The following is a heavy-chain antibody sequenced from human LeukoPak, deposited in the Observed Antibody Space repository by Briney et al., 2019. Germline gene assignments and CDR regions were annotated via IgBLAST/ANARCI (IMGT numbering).Heavy chain of an antibody. Sequence: SETQSLTCTVSGNSFGDYYWSWLRQPAGKGLEWIGRIYTSGSTTYNPSLKSRVTMSVDTSKSQFSLNLMSVTAADTAVYYCTRDTGTTGEVKFDPWGQGTLVTVSS. V-gene: IGHV4-4*07. CDR2: IYTSGST. CDR1: GNSFGDYY. J-gene: IGHJ5*02. D-gene: IGHD4-17*01. CDR3: TRDTGTTGEVKFDP.